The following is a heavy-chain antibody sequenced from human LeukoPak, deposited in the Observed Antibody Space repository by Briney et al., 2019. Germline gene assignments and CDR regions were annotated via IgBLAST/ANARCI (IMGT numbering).Heavy chain of an antibody. D-gene: IGHD1-26*01. J-gene: IGHJ4*01. CDR1: GFPINSHSY. CDR2: IYYSGST. Sequence: SETLSLTCSVSGFPINSHSYWGWVRQSPGRGLEWIGSIYYSGSTYYNPSLKSRITVSIDTSKSQFSLRLTSVTAADTAIYYCAQVSMMGDLKQYYFDFWGHGTLVTVSS. CDR3: AQVSMMGDLKQYYFDF. V-gene: IGHV4-38-2*02.